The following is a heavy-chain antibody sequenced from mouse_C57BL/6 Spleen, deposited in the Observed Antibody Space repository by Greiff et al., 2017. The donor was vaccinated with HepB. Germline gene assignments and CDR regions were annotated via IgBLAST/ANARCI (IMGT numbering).Heavy chain of an antibody. CDR2: ISNGGGST. Sequence: EVQLVESGGGLVQPGGSLKLSCAASGFTFSDYYMYWVRQTPEKRLEWVAYISNGGGSTYYPDTVKGRFTISRDNAKNTLYLQMSRLKSEDTAMYYCARHYYGIAMDYWGQGTSVTVSS. J-gene: IGHJ4*01. D-gene: IGHD1-1*01. V-gene: IGHV5-12*01. CDR3: ARHYYGIAMDY. CDR1: GFTFSDYY.